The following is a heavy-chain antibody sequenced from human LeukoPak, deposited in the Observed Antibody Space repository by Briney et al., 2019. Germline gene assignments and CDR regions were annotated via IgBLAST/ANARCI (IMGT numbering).Heavy chain of an antibody. V-gene: IGHV3-23*01. J-gene: IGHJ4*02. D-gene: IGHD2/OR15-2a*01. Sequence: AGGSLRLSCAASGFTFSSYAMSWVRQAPGKGLEWVSAISGSPGSTYYADSVKGRFTISRDNSKNTLYLQMNSLRAEDTAVYYCAKDPGRNRIAPLPDYWGQGTLVTVSS. CDR1: GFTFSSYA. CDR3: AKDPGRNRIAPLPDY. CDR2: ISGSPGST.